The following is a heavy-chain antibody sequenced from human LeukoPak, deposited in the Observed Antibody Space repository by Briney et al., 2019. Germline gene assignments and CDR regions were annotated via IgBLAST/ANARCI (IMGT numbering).Heavy chain of an antibody. D-gene: IGHD3-22*01. CDR3: ARVEGYYYDSSGPRGAFDI. J-gene: IGHJ3*02. CDR2: MNPNSGNT. V-gene: IGHV1-8*03. CDR1: GYTFTSYD. Sequence: ASVKVSCKASGYTFTSYDINWVRQATGQGLEWMGWMNPNSGNTGYAQKFQGRVTITRNTSISTAYMELSSLRSEDTAVYYCARVEGYYYDSSGPRGAFDIWGQGTMVTVSS.